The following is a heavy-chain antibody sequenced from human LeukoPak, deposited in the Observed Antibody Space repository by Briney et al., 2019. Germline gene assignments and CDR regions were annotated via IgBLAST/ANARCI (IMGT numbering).Heavy chain of an antibody. D-gene: IGHD3-10*01. CDR2: ISGSGYKT. V-gene: IGHV3-23*01. CDR1: GFTFSNHA. J-gene: IGHJ6*03. Sequence: PGGSLRLSCAASGFTFSNHAMNWVRQAPGKGLEWVSAISGSGYKTFYADSVKGRFTISRDNSKNTLYLQMNSLRAEDTAVYYCXXXHXSMVRGVIGRSSDYYYHYYMDVWGKGTTVTVSS. CDR3: XXXHXSMVRGVIGRSSDYYYHYYMDV.